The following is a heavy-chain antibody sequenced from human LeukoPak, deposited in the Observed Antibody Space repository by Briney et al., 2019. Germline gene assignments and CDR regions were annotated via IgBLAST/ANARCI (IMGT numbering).Heavy chain of an antibody. CDR3: SSLLYYDILTGYVAPGDY. CDR2: IHYSGST. V-gene: IGHV4-39*07. D-gene: IGHD3-9*01. Sequence: PGGSLRLSCTASGFTITSYVTSWIRQPPGKGLEWIGSIHYSGSTYYTPSLRGRVTISLDTSKNQFSLKLTSVTAADAAVYYCSSLLYYDILTGYVAPGDYWGQGTLVTVSS. CDR1: GFTITSYV. J-gene: IGHJ4*02.